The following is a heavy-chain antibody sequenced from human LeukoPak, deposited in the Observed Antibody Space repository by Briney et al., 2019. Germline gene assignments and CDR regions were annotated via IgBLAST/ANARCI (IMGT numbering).Heavy chain of an antibody. V-gene: IGHV4-59*01. CDR3: ARSITSSWYGDFQH. Sequence: SETLSLTCAVYGGSFSGYYWSWIRQPPGKGLEWIGYIYYSGSTNYNPSLKSRVTISVDTSKNQFSLKLSSVTAADTAVDYRARSITSSWYGDFQHWGQGTLVTVSS. J-gene: IGHJ1*01. D-gene: IGHD6-13*01. CDR2: IYYSGST. CDR1: GGSFSGYY.